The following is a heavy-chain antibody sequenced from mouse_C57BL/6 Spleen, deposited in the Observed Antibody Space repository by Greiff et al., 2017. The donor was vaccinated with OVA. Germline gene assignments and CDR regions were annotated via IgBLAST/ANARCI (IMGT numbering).Heavy chain of an antibody. Sequence: VQLKESGTVLARPGASVKMSCKTSGYTFTSYWMHWVKQRPGQGLEWIGAIYPGNSDTSYNQKFKGKAKLTAVTSASTAYMELSSLTNEDSAVYYCTSTMVTTRDYFDYWGQGTTLTVSS. J-gene: IGHJ2*01. D-gene: IGHD2-2*01. V-gene: IGHV1-5*01. CDR1: GYTFTSYW. CDR2: IYPGNSDT. CDR3: TSTMVTTRDYFDY.